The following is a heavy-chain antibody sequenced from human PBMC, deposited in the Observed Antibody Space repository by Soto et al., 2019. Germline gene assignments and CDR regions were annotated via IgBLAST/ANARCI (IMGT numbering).Heavy chain of an antibody. Sequence: TLSLPCVISVYSVSSNCAGWNWIRQSPSRGLEWVGRTFYRSKWYNDYAVSLKGRISINADTSKNQFSLQFNSVTPEDTAVYYCARVEETKSEYFHGMEVWGQGTTVIVSS. J-gene: IGHJ6*01. CDR1: VYSVSSNCAG. V-gene: IGHV6-1*01. CDR2: TFYRSKWYN. CDR3: ARVEETKSEYFHGMEV. D-gene: IGHD1-7*01.